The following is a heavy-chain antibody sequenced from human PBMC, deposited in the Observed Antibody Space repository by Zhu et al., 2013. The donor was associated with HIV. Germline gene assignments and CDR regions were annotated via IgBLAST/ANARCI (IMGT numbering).Heavy chain of an antibody. J-gene: IGHJ5*02. Sequence: SGYTFTGYYMHWVRQAPGQGLEWMGWINPNSGGTNYAQKFQGRVTMTRDTSISTAYMELSRLRSDDTAVYYCAREVGVVVPAAMDWFDPWGQGTLVTVSS. D-gene: IGHD2-2*01. CDR2: INPNSGGT. V-gene: IGHV1-2*02. CDR3: AREVGVVVPAAMDWFDP. CDR1: GYTFTGYY.